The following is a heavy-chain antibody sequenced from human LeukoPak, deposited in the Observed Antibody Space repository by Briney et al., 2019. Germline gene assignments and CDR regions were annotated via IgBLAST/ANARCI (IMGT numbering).Heavy chain of an antibody. J-gene: IGHJ5*02. Sequence: PSETLSLTCTVSGYSISSGYYWGWIRQPPGKGLEWIGSIYHSGSTYYNPSLKSRVTISVDTSKNQFSLKLSSVTAADTAVYYCARVLGTVRENWFDPWGQGTLVTVSS. V-gene: IGHV4-38-2*02. D-gene: IGHD3-10*01. CDR1: GYSISSGYY. CDR3: ARVLGTVRENWFDP. CDR2: IYHSGST.